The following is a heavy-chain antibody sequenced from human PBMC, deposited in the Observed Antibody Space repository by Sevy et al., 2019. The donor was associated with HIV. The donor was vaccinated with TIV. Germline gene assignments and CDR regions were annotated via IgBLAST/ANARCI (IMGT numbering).Heavy chain of an antibody. D-gene: IGHD3-22*01. Sequence: GGSLRLSCAASGFTFSSYAMSWVRQAPGKGLEWVSAISGSGGSTYYADSVKGRFTISRDNSKNTLYLQMNSLGAEDTAVYYCARDRYDDSSGPLDYWGQGTLVTVSS. CDR3: ARDRYDDSSGPLDY. CDR1: GFTFSSYA. J-gene: IGHJ4*02. CDR2: ISGSGGST. V-gene: IGHV3-23*01.